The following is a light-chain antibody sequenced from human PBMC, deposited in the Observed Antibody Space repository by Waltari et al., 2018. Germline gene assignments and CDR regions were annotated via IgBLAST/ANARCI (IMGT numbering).Light chain of an antibody. CDR3: SSYISSSTVV. CDR2: EVS. V-gene: IGLV2-14*01. CDR1: SSDVGGYNY. J-gene: IGLJ2*01. Sequence: QSALTQPASVSGSPGQSITISCTGTSSDVGGYNYVSWYQQHPGKAPKLMIYEVSNRPSGVSKRFSGSKSGNTASLTISGLQAEDEADYYCSSYISSSTVVFGGGTKLTVL.